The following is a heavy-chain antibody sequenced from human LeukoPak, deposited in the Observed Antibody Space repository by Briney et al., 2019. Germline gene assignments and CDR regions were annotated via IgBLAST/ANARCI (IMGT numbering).Heavy chain of an antibody. V-gene: IGHV1-69*06. CDR2: IIPIFGTA. CDR3: ARAGYYDSSGYYGY. D-gene: IGHD3-22*01. J-gene: IGHJ4*02. CDR1: GYTFTSYG. Sequence: SVKVSCKASGYTFTSYGISWVRQAPGQGLEWMGGIIPIFGTANYAQKFQGRVTITADKSTSTAYMELSSLRSEDTAVYYCARAGYYDSSGYYGYWGQGTLVTVSS.